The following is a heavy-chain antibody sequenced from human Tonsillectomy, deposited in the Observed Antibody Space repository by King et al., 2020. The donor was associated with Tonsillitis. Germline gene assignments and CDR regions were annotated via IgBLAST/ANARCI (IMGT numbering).Heavy chain of an antibody. V-gene: IGHV3-15*01. J-gene: IGHJ4*02. CDR2: INSKTDGGTT. CDR1: GFPFSNAW. CDR3: TTHYDY. Sequence: VQLVGFGGGLVKPGGSLRLSCAASGFPFSNAWMRWVRQAPGKGLEWVGRINSKTDGGTTDYVAPVKGRFTLSRDDSKNTLYLQLNSLKTEDTAVYYCTTHYDYWGQGTLVTVSS.